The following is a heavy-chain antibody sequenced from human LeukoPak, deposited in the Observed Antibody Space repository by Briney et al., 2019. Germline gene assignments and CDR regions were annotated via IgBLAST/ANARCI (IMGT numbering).Heavy chain of an antibody. V-gene: IGHV3-30*18. CDR3: AKDRSAVVRASPMDS. CDR1: GFTFSSYG. CDR2: ITYDVYYK. D-gene: IGHD3-10*01. J-gene: IGHJ4*02. Sequence: QPGRSHRLSCEASGFTFSSYGMHWVRQAPGRGLEWVALITYDVYYKYYADTVKGRFTISSDNSKNTLYLHMNNLRPEDTAVYYCAKDRSAVVRASPMDSWGQGTLVIVSS.